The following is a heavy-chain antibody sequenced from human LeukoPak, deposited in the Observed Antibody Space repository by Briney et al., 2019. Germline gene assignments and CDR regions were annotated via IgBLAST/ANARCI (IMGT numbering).Heavy chain of an antibody. CDR2: INHSGST. J-gene: IGHJ6*02. D-gene: IGHD2-2*01. CDR1: GGSFSGYY. CDR3: ATRDCSSTSCYVSSMDV. Sequence: PSETLSLTCAVYGGSFSGYYWSWIRQPPGKGLEWIGEINHSGSTNYNPSLKSRVTISVDTSKNQFSLKLSSVTAADTAVYYCATRDCSSTSCYVSSMDVWGQGTTVTVSS. V-gene: IGHV4-34*01.